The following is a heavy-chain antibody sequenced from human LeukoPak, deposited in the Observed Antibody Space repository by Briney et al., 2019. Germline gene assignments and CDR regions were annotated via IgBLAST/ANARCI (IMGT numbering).Heavy chain of an antibody. CDR2: IIPIFGTA. Sequence: GASVKVSCKASGGTFSSYAISWVRQAPGQGLEWMGGIIPIFGTANYAQKLQGRVTMTTDTSTSTAYMDLRSLRSDDTAVYYCARERSGWFFSNWGQGTLVTVSS. CDR1: GGTFSSYA. V-gene: IGHV1-69*05. J-gene: IGHJ4*02. CDR3: ARERSGWFFSN. D-gene: IGHD6-19*01.